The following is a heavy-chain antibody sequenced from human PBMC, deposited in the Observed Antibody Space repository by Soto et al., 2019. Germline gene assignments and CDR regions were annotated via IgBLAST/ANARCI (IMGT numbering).Heavy chain of an antibody. V-gene: IGHV5-10-1*01. CDR3: ARKRTKSMPVDKWDANYI. CDR2: IDPSDSYT. Sequence: GESLKISCKGSGYSFTSYWISWVRQMPGKGLEWMGRIDPSDSYTNYSPSFQGHVTISADKSISTAYLQWSSLKASDTAMYYCARKRTKSMPVDKWDANYIWGQGTMVIVSS. CDR1: GYSFTSYW. J-gene: IGHJ3*02. D-gene: IGHD2-2*01.